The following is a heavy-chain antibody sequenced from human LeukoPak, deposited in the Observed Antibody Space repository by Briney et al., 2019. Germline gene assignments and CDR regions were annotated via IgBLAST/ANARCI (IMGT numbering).Heavy chain of an antibody. CDR2: IYSGGST. Sequence: GGSLRLSCAASGFTVSSNYMNWVRQAPGKGLEWVSVIYSGGSTYYAGSVKGRFTISRDNSKNTLYLQMNSLRAEDTALYYCARDRDDYFDYWGQGTLVTVSS. CDR3: ARDRDDYFDY. J-gene: IGHJ4*02. V-gene: IGHV3-53*01. D-gene: IGHD3-10*01. CDR1: GFTVSSNY.